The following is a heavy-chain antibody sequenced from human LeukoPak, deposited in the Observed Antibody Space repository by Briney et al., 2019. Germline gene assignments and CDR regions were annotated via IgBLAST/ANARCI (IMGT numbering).Heavy chain of an antibody. CDR2: INPSGGST. D-gene: IGHD4-17*01. J-gene: IGHJ4*02. V-gene: IGHV1-46*01. CDR1: GYTFTSYY. CDR3: ARDHMTTVTDSEYYFDY. Sequence: ASVKVSCKASGYTFTSYYMHWVRQAPGQGLEWMGIINPSGGSTSYAQKFQGRVTMTRDTSTSTVYMELSSLRSEDTAVYYCARDHMTTVTDSEYYFDYWGQGTLVTVSS.